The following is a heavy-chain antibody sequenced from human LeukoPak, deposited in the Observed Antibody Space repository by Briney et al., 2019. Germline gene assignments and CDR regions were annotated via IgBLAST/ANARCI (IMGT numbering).Heavy chain of an antibody. CDR3: TRDTVTYDY. CDR2: VNSDGRST. J-gene: IGHJ4*02. V-gene: IGHV3-74*01. CDR1: GFTFSTYW. Sequence: GGSLRLSCAASGFTFSTYWMNWFRQAPGKGLVWVSRVNSDGRSTTYADSVKGRFTISRDNAKNTVYLQMNSLRVEDTAVYYCTRDTVTYDYWGQGTLVTVSS. D-gene: IGHD4-17*01.